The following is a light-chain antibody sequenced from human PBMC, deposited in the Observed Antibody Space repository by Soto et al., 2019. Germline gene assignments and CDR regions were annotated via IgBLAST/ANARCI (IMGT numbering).Light chain of an antibody. Sequence: QSVLTQPASVSGSPGQAITISCTGTSSDVGGYNLVSWYQQHPGKAPKLMIYEGSKRPSGVSNRFSGSKSANTASLTISGLQAEAEADYYCCSYAGSSTVVFGGGTKLTVL. CDR2: EGS. CDR3: CSYAGSSTVV. V-gene: IGLV2-23*01. J-gene: IGLJ2*01. CDR1: SSDVGGYNL.